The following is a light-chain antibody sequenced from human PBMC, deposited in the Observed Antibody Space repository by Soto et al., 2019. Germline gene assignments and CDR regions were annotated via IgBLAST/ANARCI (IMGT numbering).Light chain of an antibody. CDR3: QQRSNWPPVLT. J-gene: IGKJ4*01. CDR2: DAS. V-gene: IGKV3-11*01. Sequence: EIVLTQSPATLSWSPGERATLSCRASQSVSRYLAWYQQKPGQAPRLRIYDASNRATGIPARFSGSGSGTDFTLTISSLEPEDFAVYYCQQRSNWPPVLTFGGGTKVEIK. CDR1: QSVSRY.